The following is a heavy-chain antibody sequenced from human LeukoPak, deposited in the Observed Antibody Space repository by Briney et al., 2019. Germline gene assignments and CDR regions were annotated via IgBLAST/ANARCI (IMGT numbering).Heavy chain of an antibody. CDR1: GGSISSSSYY. CDR3: ARDLRPLAYSSSSGWFDP. D-gene: IGHD6-13*01. CDR2: IYYSGST. Sequence: ASETLSLTCTVSGGSISSSSYYWGWIRQPPGKGLEWIGSIYYSGSTYYNPSLKSRVTISVDTSKNQFSLKLSSVTAADTAVYYCARDLRPLAYSSSSGWFDPWGQGTLVTVSS. J-gene: IGHJ5*02. V-gene: IGHV4-39*07.